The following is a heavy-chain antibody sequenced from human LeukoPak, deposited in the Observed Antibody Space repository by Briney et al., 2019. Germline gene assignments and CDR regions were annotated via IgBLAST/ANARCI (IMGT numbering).Heavy chain of an antibody. CDR1: GFTFSSYG. CDR2: IWYDGSNK. CDR3: ARGSGWFPFDY. Sequence: GRPLRLSCAASGFTFSSYGMHWVRQAPGKGLEWVAVIWYDGSNKYYADSVKGRFTISRDNSKNTLYLQMNSLRAEDTAVYYCARGSGWFPFDYWGQGTLVTVSS. V-gene: IGHV3-33*01. J-gene: IGHJ4*02. D-gene: IGHD6-19*01.